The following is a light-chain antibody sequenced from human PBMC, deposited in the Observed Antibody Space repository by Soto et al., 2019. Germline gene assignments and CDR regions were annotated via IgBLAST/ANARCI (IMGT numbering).Light chain of an antibody. V-gene: IGKV3-11*01. Sequence: EIVLTQSPATLSLSPGERATLSCKASQSVSSYLAWYQQKPGQAPRLIIYDAYNRATGIPARFSGSGSGTDFTLTTSSLEPGDFAVYYCQQRNSWPPITVGQGTKLDIK. CDR1: QSVSSY. J-gene: IGKJ5*01. CDR3: QQRNSWPPIT. CDR2: DAY.